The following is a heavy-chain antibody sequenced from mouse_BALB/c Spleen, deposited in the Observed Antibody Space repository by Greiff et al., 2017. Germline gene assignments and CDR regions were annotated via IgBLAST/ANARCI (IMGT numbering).Heavy chain of an antibody. Sequence: QVQLQQSGAELVKPGASVKLSCTASGFNIKDTYMHWVKQRPGQGLEWIGYINPSSGYTNYNQKFKDKATLTADKSSSTAYMQLSSLTSEDSAVYYCARQYDGAWFAYWGQGTLVTVSA. V-gene: IGHV1S26*01. D-gene: IGHD2-14*01. CDR1: GFNIKDTY. CDR3: ARQYDGAWFAY. CDR2: INPSSGYT. J-gene: IGHJ3*01.